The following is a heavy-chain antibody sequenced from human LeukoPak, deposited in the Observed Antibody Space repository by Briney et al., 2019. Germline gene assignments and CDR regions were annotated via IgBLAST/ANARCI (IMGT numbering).Heavy chain of an antibody. CDR3: ANDQSGELNY. D-gene: IGHD3-10*01. J-gene: IGHJ4*02. Sequence: SETLSLTCTVSGVSISSYYWNWIRQPPGKGLEWIGYIYYTGSTNYNPSLRSRVTISIDTSKNQFSLKLSSVTAADTAVYYCANDQSGELNYWGQGTQVTVSS. CDR1: GVSISSYY. V-gene: IGHV4-59*08. CDR2: IYYTGST.